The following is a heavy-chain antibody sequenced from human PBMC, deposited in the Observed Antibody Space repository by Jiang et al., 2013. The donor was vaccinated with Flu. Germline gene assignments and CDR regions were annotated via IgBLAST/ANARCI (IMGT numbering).Heavy chain of an antibody. V-gene: IGHV4-34*01. Sequence: LLKPSETLSLTCVVSGGSVSGYYWRWIRQPPGKGLEWIGDITHSGSTNYNPSLKSRVIIFFSLKLSSVTAADTAVYYCARLIYDISGYVDYWGQGTLVTVSS. CDR1: GGSVSGYY. CDR2: ITHSGST. D-gene: IGHD3-22*01. CDR3: ARLIYDISGYVDY. J-gene: IGHJ4*02.